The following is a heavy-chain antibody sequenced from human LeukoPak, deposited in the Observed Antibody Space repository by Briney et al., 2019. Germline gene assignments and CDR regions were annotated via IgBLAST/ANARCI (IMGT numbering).Heavy chain of an antibody. J-gene: IGHJ4*02. D-gene: IGHD2-15*01. CDR2: IGTAGDT. CDR3: ARGLGYCSGGSCYDYAFDY. V-gene: IGHV3-13*01. CDR1: GFTFSSYD. Sequence: PGGSLRLSCAASGFTFSSYDMHWVRQATGKGLEWVSVIGTAGDTYYPGSVKGRFTISRENAKNSLYLQMSSLRAGDTAVYYCARGLGYCSGGSCYDYAFDYWGQGTLVTVSS.